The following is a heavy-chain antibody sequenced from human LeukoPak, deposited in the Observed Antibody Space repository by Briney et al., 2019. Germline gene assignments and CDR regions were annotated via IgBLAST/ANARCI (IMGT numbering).Heavy chain of an antibody. V-gene: IGHV3-7*01. J-gene: IGHJ4*02. CDR3: ARDRGYSSFDY. CDR2: MKQDGSEE. Sequence: GGSLKLSCAASGFSFSSSWMNWVRQAPGKGLEWVASMKQDGSEEYYVDSVKGRFTISRDNAKNSLYLQMNSLRAEDTAVYYCARDRGYSSFDYWGQGTLVTVSS. CDR1: GFSFSSSW. D-gene: IGHD6-13*01.